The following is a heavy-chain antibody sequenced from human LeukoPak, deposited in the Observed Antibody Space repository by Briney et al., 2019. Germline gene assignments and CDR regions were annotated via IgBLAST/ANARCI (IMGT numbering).Heavy chain of an antibody. Sequence: GGSLRLSCAASGFTFSSYAMSWVRQAPGKGLEWVSAISGSGGSTYYADSVKGRFTISRDNSKNTLYLQMNSLRAEDTAVYYCAKSARLGYCSSTSCPFGYWGQGTLVTVSS. D-gene: IGHD2-2*01. V-gene: IGHV3-23*01. J-gene: IGHJ4*02. CDR1: GFTFSSYA. CDR3: AKSARLGYCSSTSCPFGY. CDR2: ISGSGGST.